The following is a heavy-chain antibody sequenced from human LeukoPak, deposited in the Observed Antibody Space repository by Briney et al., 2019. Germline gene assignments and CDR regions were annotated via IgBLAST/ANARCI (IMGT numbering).Heavy chain of an antibody. Sequence: SETLSLTCAVYGGSFSGYYWSWIRQPPGKELEWIGEINHSGSTNYNPSPKSRVTISVDTSKNQFSLKLSSVTAADTAVYYCARGRNYYYDSSLGYWGQGTLVTVSS. CDR1: GGSFSGYY. CDR2: INHSGST. V-gene: IGHV4-34*01. J-gene: IGHJ4*02. D-gene: IGHD3-22*01. CDR3: ARGRNYYYDSSLGY.